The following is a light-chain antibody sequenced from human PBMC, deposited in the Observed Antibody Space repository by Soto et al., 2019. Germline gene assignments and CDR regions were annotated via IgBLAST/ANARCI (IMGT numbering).Light chain of an antibody. CDR1: QSVLYSSNNKNNKNC. CDR3: QQYYSTPYT. J-gene: IGKJ2*01. CDR2: WAS. Sequence: DIVMTQSPDSLAVSLGERATINCKSSQSVLYSSNNKNNKNCLAWYQQKPGQPPKLLFYWASTRESGVPDRFSGSGSGTDFTLTISSLQAEDVAVYYCQQYYSTPYTFGQGTKLEIK. V-gene: IGKV4-1*01.